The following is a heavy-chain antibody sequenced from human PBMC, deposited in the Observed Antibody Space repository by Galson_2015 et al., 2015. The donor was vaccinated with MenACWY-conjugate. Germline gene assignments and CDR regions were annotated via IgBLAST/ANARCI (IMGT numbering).Heavy chain of an antibody. CDR3: ARDLGGQLGDAFDI. J-gene: IGHJ3*02. D-gene: IGHD3-16*01. CDR1: GGTFSSYA. CDR2: IIPIFGTA. Sequence: SVKVSCKASGGTFSSYAISWVRQAPGQGLEWMGGIIPIFGTANYAQKFQGRVTMTRDTSTSTVYMELSRLRSDDTAVYYCARDLGGQLGDAFDIWGQGTMVTVSS. V-gene: IGHV1-69*05.